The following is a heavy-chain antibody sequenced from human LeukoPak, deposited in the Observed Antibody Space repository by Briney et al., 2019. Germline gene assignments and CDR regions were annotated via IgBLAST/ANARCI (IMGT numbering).Heavy chain of an antibody. CDR2: IHDTGST. D-gene: IGHD2-2*01. J-gene: IGHJ4*02. Sequence: LVKPSETLSLTCSVSGGSISSYYWSWIRQPPGKGLELIGHIHDTGSTFYNPSLRGRVTISLDTSNNQFSLKLTSMTAADTAVYYCARFSSGCSTSSCYLTYWGQGTLVTVS. CDR1: GGSISSYY. V-gene: IGHV4-59*01. CDR3: ARFSSGCSTSSCYLTY.